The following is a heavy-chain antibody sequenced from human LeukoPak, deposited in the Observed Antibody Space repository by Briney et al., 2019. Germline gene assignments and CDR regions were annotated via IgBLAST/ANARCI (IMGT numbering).Heavy chain of an antibody. Sequence: PGGSLRLSCAASGFTFSSYAMHWVRQAPGKGLEWVAVISYDGSNKYYADSVKGRFTISRDNSKNTLYLQMNSLRAEDTAVYYCARDLYSSGWYFLYWGQGALVTVSS. V-gene: IGHV3-30-3*01. CDR3: ARDLYSSGWYFLY. CDR1: GFTFSSYA. CDR2: ISYDGSNK. J-gene: IGHJ4*02. D-gene: IGHD6-19*01.